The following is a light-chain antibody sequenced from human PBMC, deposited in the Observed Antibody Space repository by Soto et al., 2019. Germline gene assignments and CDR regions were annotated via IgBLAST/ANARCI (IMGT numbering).Light chain of an antibody. V-gene: IGLV1-40*01. CDR1: SSNIGAGYD. Sequence: QSVLTQPPSVSGAPGQRVTISCTGSSSNIGAGYDVHWYQQLPGTAPKLLIYGNSNRPSGVPDRFSGSKSGTSASLAITGLEAEDDAYYYWQYYGSSRGDSVFGGGTKLTVL. CDR3: QYYGSSRGDSV. CDR2: GNS. J-gene: IGLJ2*01.